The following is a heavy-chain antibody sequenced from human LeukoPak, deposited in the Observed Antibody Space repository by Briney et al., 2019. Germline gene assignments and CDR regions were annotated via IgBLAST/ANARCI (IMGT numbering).Heavy chain of an antibody. D-gene: IGHD6-19*01. J-gene: IGHJ4*02. CDR3: AKLTESSGWYSLSDY. V-gene: IGHV3-23*01. Sequence: PGGSLRLSCAPSGFTFSSYWMSWVRRAPGKGLEWVSAISGSGGSTYYADSVKGRFTISRDNSKNTLYLQMNSLRAEDTAVYYCAKLTESSGWYSLSDYWGQGTLVTVSS. CDR2: ISGSGGST. CDR1: GFTFSSYW.